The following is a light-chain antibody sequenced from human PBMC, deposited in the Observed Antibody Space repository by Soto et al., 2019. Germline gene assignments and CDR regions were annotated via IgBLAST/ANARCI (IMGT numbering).Light chain of an antibody. V-gene: IGKV3-20*01. CDR2: GAS. J-gene: IGKJ1*01. CDR3: QQYGNSPRT. Sequence: EIVLTQSPVTLSWSPGERAILSCRASQSVSNSYLAWYRQKPGQAPSLLIYGASSWATGIPDRFSGSGSGTDFTLTISSLEPEDFAVYYCQQYGNSPRTFGQGTKVDIK. CDR1: QSVSNSY.